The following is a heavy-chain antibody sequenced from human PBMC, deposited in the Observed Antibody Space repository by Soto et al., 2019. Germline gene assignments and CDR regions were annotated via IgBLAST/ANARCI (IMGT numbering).Heavy chain of an antibody. J-gene: IGHJ4*02. CDR3: AIYGGNSVYFDY. Sequence: SSETLSLTCNVSGASVSHGYWSWIRQPPGKGLEWIGFMYFGGSFNYNPSLTSRATISVETSENQFSMKLTSVTAADTAVYYCAIYGGNSVYFDYSGQGTLVTVSS. V-gene: IGHV4-59*02. CDR2: MYFGGSF. D-gene: IGHD4-17*01. CDR1: GASVSHGY.